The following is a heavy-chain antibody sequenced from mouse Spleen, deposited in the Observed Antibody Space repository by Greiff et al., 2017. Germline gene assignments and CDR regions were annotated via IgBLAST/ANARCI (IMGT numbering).Heavy chain of an antibody. Sequence: DVKLVESGGGLVKRGGSLKLSCAASGFTFSSYAMSWVRQTPEKRLEWVATISSGGGNTYYPDSVKGRFTISRDNAKNTLYLQMSSLKSEDTAMYYCARYYGSSYDYWGQGTTLTVSS. D-gene: IGHD1-1*01. J-gene: IGHJ2*01. CDR1: GFTFSSYA. CDR3: ARYYGSSYDY. CDR2: ISSGGGNT. V-gene: IGHV5-9*04.